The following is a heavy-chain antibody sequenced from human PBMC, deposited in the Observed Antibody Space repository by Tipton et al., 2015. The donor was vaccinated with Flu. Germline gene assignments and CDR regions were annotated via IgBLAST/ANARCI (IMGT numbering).Heavy chain of an antibody. CDR3: ARGDCSSTSCLDY. J-gene: IGHJ4*02. D-gene: IGHD2-2*01. V-gene: IGHV4-4*07. CDR1: GGSMSSFY. CDR2: MYAGGNT. Sequence: TLSLTCTVSGGSMSSFYWSWIRKPAGKGLEWMGRMYAGGNTKYNPSLKSRVTISVDTSKNQFSLKLSSVTAADTAVYHCARGDCSSTSCLDYWGQGTLVTVSS.